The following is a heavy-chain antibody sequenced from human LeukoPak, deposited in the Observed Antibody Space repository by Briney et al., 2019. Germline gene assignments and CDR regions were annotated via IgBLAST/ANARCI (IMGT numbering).Heavy chain of an antibody. D-gene: IGHD6-13*01. Sequence: PGGSLRLSCAASGFTFNTYTMNWVRQAPGKGLEWVAVISFDGSDKYYADSVKGRFTISRDNSKNTLYLQMNSLRAEDTAVYYCARRWYFDYWGQGTLVTVSS. J-gene: IGHJ4*02. CDR1: GFTFNTYT. CDR3: ARRWYFDY. V-gene: IGHV3-30*04. CDR2: ISFDGSDK.